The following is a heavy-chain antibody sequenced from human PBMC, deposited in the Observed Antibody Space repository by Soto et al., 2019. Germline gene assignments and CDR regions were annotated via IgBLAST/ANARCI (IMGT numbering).Heavy chain of an antibody. J-gene: IGHJ4*02. D-gene: IGHD6-6*01. V-gene: IGHV3-30-3*01. Sequence: GGSLRLSCAASGFTFSSYAMHWVRQAPGKGLEWVAVISYDGSNKYYADSVKGRFTISRDNSKNTLYLQMNSLRAEDTAVYYCARDYREYSSSSLDHWGQGTLVTVSS. CDR1: GFTFSSYA. CDR2: ISYDGSNK. CDR3: ARDYREYSSSSLDH.